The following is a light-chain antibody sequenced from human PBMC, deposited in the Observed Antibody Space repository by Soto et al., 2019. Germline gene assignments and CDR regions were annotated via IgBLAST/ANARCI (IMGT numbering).Light chain of an antibody. CDR3: CSYAGSSIYV. CDR1: SSVVGRYNL. J-gene: IGLJ1*01. Sequence: QSVVAQPAFVSGSLGQSSTISCTGTSSVVGRYNLGSWYQQHAGKAPKLMIYEVSMRPAGVSNRFSGSKAGNTASLTISGLESEDGAGYCCCSYAGSSIYVFGTGTKVTVL. V-gene: IGLV2-23*02. CDR2: EVS.